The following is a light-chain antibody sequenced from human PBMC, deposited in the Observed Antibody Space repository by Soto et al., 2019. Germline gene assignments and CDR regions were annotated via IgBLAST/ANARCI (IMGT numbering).Light chain of an antibody. CDR1: QSVSSN. CDR3: QQYHNWPPNT. V-gene: IGKV3-15*01. Sequence: EIVMTHSPATLSASPWEIATLSCRASQSVSSNLAWYQQKPGQAPRLLIYGASTRATGIPARFSGSGSGTEFTLTISGLQSEDFAVYYCQQYHNWPPNTFGQGTKVDIK. CDR2: GAS. J-gene: IGKJ1*01.